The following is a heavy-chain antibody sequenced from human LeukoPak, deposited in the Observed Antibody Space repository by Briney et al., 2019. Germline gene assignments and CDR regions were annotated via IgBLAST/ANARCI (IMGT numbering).Heavy chain of an antibody. Sequence: PSETLSLTCAVYGGSFSTYYWSWIRQPPGKGLEWIAYIYYSGSTRYNPSLKSRVSISVDTSKNQFSLKLSSVTAADTAVYYCARHDYASPLIYFDYWGQGTLVTVSS. J-gene: IGHJ4*02. D-gene: IGHD4-17*01. CDR1: GGSFSTYY. CDR3: ARHDYASPLIYFDY. V-gene: IGHV4-59*12. CDR2: IYYSGST.